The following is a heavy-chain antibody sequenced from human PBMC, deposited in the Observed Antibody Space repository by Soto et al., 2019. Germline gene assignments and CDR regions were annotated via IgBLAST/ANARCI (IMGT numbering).Heavy chain of an antibody. J-gene: IGHJ6*02. V-gene: IGHV3-23*01. D-gene: IGHD3-10*01. Sequence: EVQLLECGGGLVQPGGSLRLSCAASGFTFSSYAMSWVRQAPGKGLEWVSAISGSGGSTYYADSVKGRFTISRDNSKNTLYLQMNSLRAEDTAVYYCAKFYGSGSYYEPPYYYYYGMDVWGQASTVTVSS. CDR3: AKFYGSGSYYEPPYYYYYGMDV. CDR2: ISGSGGST. CDR1: GFTFSSYA.